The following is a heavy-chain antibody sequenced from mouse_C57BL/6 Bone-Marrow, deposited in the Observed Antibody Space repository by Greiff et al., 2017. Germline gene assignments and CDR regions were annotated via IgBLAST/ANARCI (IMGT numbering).Heavy chain of an antibody. V-gene: IGHV1-52*01. J-gene: IGHJ4*01. CDR1: GYTFTSYW. CDR3: ARGCFYAMDY. CDR2: IDPSDSET. Sequence: QVQLQQPGAELVRPGSSVKLSCKASGYTFTSYWMHWVKQRPIQGLEWIGNIDPSDSETHYNQKFKDKATLTVDKSSSTAYMQLSSLTSADSAVYYCARGCFYAMDYWGQGTSVTVSS.